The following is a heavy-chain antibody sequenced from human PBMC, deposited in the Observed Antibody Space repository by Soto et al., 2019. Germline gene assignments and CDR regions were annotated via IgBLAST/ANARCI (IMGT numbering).Heavy chain of an antibody. CDR3: ARSTNRISSGMDV. V-gene: IGHV4-34*01. J-gene: IGHJ6*03. CDR1: GGSFSGYY. CDR2: INHSGST. Sequence: SENLSLTCAVYGGSFSGYYWSWLRQPPGKGLERIGEINHSGSTNYNPPLKSRVTISVDTSKNQFSLKLSSVTAADTAVYYCARSTNRISSGMDVWGKGTTVTVSS.